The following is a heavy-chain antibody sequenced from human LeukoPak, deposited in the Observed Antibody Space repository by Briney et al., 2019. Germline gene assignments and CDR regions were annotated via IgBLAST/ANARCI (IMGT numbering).Heavy chain of an antibody. Sequence: PGRSLRLSCAASGFTFSSYGIHWVRQAPGKGLELVAVISYDGSNKHYADSVKGRFTISRDKSKNTLYLQVNSLRAEDTAVYYCATDDLRYMAFDYWGQGTLVTVSS. V-gene: IGHV3-30*03. J-gene: IGHJ4*02. CDR3: ATDDLRYMAFDY. CDR2: ISYDGSNK. CDR1: GFTFSSYG. D-gene: IGHD5-24*01.